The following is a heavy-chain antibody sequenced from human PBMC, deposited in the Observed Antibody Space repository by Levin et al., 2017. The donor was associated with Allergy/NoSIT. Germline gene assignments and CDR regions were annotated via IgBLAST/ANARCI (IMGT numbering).Heavy chain of an antibody. Sequence: PGGSLRLSCVVSGFSLSSYSMTWVRQAPGKGLEWVATIKEDGGEKYYVDSVKGRCTISRDNAKNSLYLQRSSLRAEDTAAYYCARNNYYDRSGYYNDSRRQQWGQGTLVTVSS. D-gene: IGHD3-22*01. J-gene: IGHJ1*01. CDR1: GFSLSSYS. CDR2: IKEDGGEK. CDR3: ARNNYYDRSGYYNDSRRQQ. V-gene: IGHV3-7*01.